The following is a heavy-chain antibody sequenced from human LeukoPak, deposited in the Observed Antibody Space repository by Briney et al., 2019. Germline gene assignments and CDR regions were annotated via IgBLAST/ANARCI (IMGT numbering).Heavy chain of an antibody. Sequence: SETLSLTCTVSAYSISSGHYWAWVRQPPGKGLEWIGNIFYSGTTYYNPSLKSRVTISIDTSKNQFSLNLSSVTAADTAVYYCAAEVGPTAFDYWGQGTLVTVSS. V-gene: IGHV4-38-2*02. CDR3: AAEVGPTAFDY. J-gene: IGHJ4*02. D-gene: IGHD2-2*01. CDR1: AYSISSGHY. CDR2: IFYSGTT.